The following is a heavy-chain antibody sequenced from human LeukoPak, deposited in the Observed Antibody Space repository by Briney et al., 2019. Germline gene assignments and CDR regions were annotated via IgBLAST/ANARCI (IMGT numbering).Heavy chain of an antibody. CDR1: GFTFSSYW. CDR2: IKQDGSEE. J-gene: IGHJ4*02. D-gene: IGHD3-10*01. V-gene: IGHV3-7*01. Sequence: GGSLRLSCAASGFTFSSYWMSWVRQAPGKGLEWVSNIKQDGSEEYYVDSVKGRFTISRDNAKNSLYLQMNSLRAEDTAVYYCARVLGSYYNGGNDYWGQGTLVTVSS. CDR3: ARVLGSYYNGGNDY.